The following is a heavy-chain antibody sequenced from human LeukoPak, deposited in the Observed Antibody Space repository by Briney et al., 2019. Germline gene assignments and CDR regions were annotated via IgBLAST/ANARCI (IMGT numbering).Heavy chain of an antibody. D-gene: IGHD1-26*01. V-gene: IGHV3-53*01. J-gene: IGHJ4*02. CDR3: VGTTNPPFDY. CDR2: INSGGST. Sequence: GGSLRLSCAASGFAVSSNYMSWVRQAPGKGLEWVSVINSGGSTHYADSVKGRFSISRDNSKNTLYLQMNSLRAEDTAVYYCVGTTNPPFDYWGQGTLVTVSS. CDR1: GFAVSSNY.